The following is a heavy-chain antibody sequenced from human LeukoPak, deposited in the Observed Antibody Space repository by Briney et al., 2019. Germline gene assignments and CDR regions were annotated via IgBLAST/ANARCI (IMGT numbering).Heavy chain of an antibody. CDR2: ISSDGSNK. J-gene: IGHJ5*02. CDR3: GGYNWFEP. Sequence: GRSLRLSCAASGFTFSIYGMHWVRQAPGKGLEWVAVISSDGSNKYYADSMKGRFTIFRDNSKNTLYLQMNSLRAEDTAVYYCGGYNWFEPWGQGTLVTVSS. V-gene: IGHV3-30*03. CDR1: GFTFSIYG. D-gene: IGHD3-22*01.